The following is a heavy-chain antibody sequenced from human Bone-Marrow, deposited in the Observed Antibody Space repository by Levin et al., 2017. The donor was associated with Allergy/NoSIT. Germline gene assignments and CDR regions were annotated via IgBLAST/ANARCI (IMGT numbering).Heavy chain of an antibody. CDR1: EFTFRVYS. CDR2: ISSRGDSL. J-gene: IGHJ3*01. D-gene: IGHD6-19*01. Sequence: GGSLRLSCVASEFTFRVYSMNWVRQAPGKGLEWISAISSRGDSLYYADTVKGRFTISRDNAKNSVYLQMNSLRVEDTAVYFCARPYSSDWEADAFDLWGQGTMVTVSS. CDR3: ARPYSSDWEADAFDL. V-gene: IGHV3-21*06.